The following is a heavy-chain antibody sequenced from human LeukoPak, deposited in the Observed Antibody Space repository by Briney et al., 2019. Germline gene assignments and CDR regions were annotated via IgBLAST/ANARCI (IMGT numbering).Heavy chain of an antibody. Sequence: GASVKVSSKAFGYSFTGYYIHWVRQAPGQGLEWMGWITPNTGGTNYAQKFQGRVTMTRDTSISTAYMELSRLRSDDTAVYYCARDPSVVVADIPGWFDPWGQGTLVTVSS. CDR1: GYSFTGYY. CDR3: ARDPSVVVADIPGWFDP. J-gene: IGHJ5*02. V-gene: IGHV1-2*02. D-gene: IGHD2-21*02. CDR2: ITPNTGGT.